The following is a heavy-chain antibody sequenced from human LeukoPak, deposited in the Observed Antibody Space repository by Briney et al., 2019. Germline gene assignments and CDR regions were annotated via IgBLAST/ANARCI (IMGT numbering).Heavy chain of an antibody. CDR1: GFTFISYA. J-gene: IGHJ4*02. Sequence: PGGSLRLSCAASGFTFISYAIHWVRQAPGKGLEWVAVISFHGTDSFYADSVKGRFTISRDNSKNTLYLQMNSLRAEDTAVYYCAKDSSVGSLDYWGQGTLVTVSS. V-gene: IGHV3-30*04. D-gene: IGHD3-16*01. CDR3: AKDSSVGSLDY. CDR2: ISFHGTDS.